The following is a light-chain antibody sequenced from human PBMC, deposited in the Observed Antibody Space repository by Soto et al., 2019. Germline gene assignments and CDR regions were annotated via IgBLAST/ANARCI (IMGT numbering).Light chain of an antibody. J-gene: IGKJ5*01. CDR2: LSS. V-gene: IGKV2-28*01. CDR3: MQALETPT. Sequence: DIVMTQSPLSLPVTPGEPASISCTSSESLLHSNGYNYVDWYLQKAGQSPQLLIYLSSNRASGVPDRFSGNASGTDFTLKISRVEAGDVGVYYCMQALETPTFGQGTRLEIK. CDR1: ESLLHSNGYNY.